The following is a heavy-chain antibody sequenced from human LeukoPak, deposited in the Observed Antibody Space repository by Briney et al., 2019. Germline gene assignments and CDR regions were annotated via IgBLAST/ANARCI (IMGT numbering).Heavy chain of an antibody. CDR2: IHYSGST. CDR1: GFTFGDYA. V-gene: IGHV4-59*01. J-gene: IGHJ6*02. Sequence: GSLRLSCTASGFTFGDYAMSWIRQPPGKGLEWIGYIHYSGSTNYNPSLKSRVTISVDKSKNQFSLKLSSVTAADTAVYYCASCWQQLDPYYYSYDMDVWGQGTTVTVSS. D-gene: IGHD6-13*01. CDR3: ASCWQQLDPYYYSYDMDV.